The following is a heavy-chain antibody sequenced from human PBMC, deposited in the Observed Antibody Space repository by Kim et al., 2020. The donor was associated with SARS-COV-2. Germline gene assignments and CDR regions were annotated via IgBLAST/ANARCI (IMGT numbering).Heavy chain of an antibody. Sequence: SETLSLTCAVYGGSFSGYYWSWIRQPPGKGLEWIGEINHSGSTNYNPSLKSRVTISVDTSKNQFSLKLSSVTAADTAVYYCASPRWREQTDAFDIWGQGTMVTVSS. J-gene: IGHJ3*02. CDR1: GGSFSGYY. V-gene: IGHV4-34*01. D-gene: IGHD3-16*01. CDR3: ASPRWREQTDAFDI. CDR2: INHSGST.